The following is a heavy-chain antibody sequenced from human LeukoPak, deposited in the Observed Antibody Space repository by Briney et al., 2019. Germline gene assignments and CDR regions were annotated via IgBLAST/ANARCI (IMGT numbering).Heavy chain of an antibody. J-gene: IGHJ4*02. CDR1: GFTFSSYW. Sequence: GGSLRLSCAISGFTFSSYWMSWVRQAPGKGLEWVANIKQDGSEKYYVDSVKGRFTISRDNAKNSLYLQMNSLRAEDTAVYYCARVETKGPGFDYWGQGTLVTVSS. V-gene: IGHV3-7*01. CDR3: ARVETKGPGFDY. CDR2: IKQDGSEK. D-gene: IGHD1-1*01.